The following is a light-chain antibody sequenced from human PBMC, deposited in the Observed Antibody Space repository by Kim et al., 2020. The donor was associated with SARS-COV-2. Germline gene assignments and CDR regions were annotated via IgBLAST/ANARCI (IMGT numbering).Light chain of an antibody. CDR2: HAS. J-gene: IGKJ5*01. CDR1: QSVSNY. CDR3: QQRTNWPAII. Sequence: EIVLTQSPATLSLSPGERATLSCGASQSVSNYLAWYQQKPGQAPRLLIYHASKRATGIPARFSGSGSGTDFTLTISSLEPEDFAVYYCQQRTNWPAIIFGQGTRLEIK. V-gene: IGKV3-11*01.